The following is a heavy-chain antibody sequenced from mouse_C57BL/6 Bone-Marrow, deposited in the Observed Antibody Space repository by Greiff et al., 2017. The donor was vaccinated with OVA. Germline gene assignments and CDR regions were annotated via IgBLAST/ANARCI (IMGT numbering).Heavy chain of an antibody. CDR1: GFTSSDYG. D-gene: IGHD1-1*01. CDR3: ARRDYGWVDY. V-gene: IGHV5-17*01. Sequence: EVKLMESGGGLVKPGGSLKLSCAASGFTSSDYGMHWVRQAPEKGLEWVAYISSGSSTIYYADTVKGRFTISRDNAKNTLFLQMTSLRSEDTAMYYCARRDYGWVDYWGQGTTLTVSS. J-gene: IGHJ2*01. CDR2: ISSGSSTI.